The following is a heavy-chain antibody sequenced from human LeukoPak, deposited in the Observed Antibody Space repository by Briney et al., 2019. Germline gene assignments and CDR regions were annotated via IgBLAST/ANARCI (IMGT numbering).Heavy chain of an antibody. V-gene: IGHV3-48*04. CDR2: ISSSSSTI. J-gene: IGHJ3*02. Sequence: GGSLRLSCAASGFTFSSYSMNWVRQAPGKGLEWVSYISSSSSTIYYADSVKGRFTISRDNAKNSLYLQMNSLRAEDTAVYYCAGFSGGMIVVDLDAFDIWGQGTMVTVSS. CDR1: GFTFSSYS. D-gene: IGHD3-22*01. CDR3: AGFSGGMIVVDLDAFDI.